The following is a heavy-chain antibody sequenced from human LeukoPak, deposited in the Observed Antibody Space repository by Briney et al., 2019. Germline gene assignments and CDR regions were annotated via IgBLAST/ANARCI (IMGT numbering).Heavy chain of an antibody. Sequence: GASVKVSCKASGGTFSNYAISWVRQAPGLGLEWMGGIIPIFGTTNYAKKFQGRITVTADESTSTAYMELSSLRSEDTAVYYCARVHISGNYKYYYYYYYMDVWGIGTTVTVSS. CDR3: ARVHISGNYKYYYYYYYMDV. CDR2: IIPIFGTT. CDR1: GGTFSNYA. V-gene: IGHV1-69*13. J-gene: IGHJ6*03. D-gene: IGHD1-26*01.